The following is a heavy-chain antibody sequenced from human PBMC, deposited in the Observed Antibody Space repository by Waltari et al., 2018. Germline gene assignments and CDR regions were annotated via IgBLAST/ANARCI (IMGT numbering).Heavy chain of an antibody. J-gene: IGHJ5*01. D-gene: IGHD6-19*01. Sequence: EAQLLESGGDFVHPGGSLRRSCVVSGFRLNNSAMSGVRQAPGKGLDGVSGISGSGETTYYTEAVKGRFTISSDNSKNMLYLQMSSLRGDDTAVYYCAKEGGRWLVANWVDFWGQGTLVTVSS. V-gene: IGHV3-23*01. CDR3: AKEGGRWLVANWVDF. CDR2: ISGSGETT. CDR1: GFRLNNSA.